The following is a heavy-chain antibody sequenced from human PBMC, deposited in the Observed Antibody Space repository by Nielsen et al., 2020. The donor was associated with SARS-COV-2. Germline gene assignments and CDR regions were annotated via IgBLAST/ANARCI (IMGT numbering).Heavy chain of an antibody. V-gene: IGHV3-30*18. Sequence: WIRQPPGKGLEWVAVISYDGSNKYYADSVKGRFTISRDNSKNTLYLQMNSLRAEDTAVYYCAKDYSAEYCSSTSRHGHFDYWGQGTLVTVSS. CDR2: ISYDGSNK. J-gene: IGHJ4*02. D-gene: IGHD2-2*01. CDR3: AKDYSAEYCSSTSRHGHFDY.